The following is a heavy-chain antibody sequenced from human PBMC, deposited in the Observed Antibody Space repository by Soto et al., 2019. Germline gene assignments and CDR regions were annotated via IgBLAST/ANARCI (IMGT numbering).Heavy chain of an antibody. Sequence: HVQLVESGGGVVQPGRSLRLSCAASGFSFSDYAMHWVRQAPGKGLEWLAVIWYDGSNRFYADSVKGRFTISRDNSKNTVYLQSSSLRTEDTAVYYCARPVRYSSSRGAQFFDDWGQGTLVTVSS. CDR2: IWYDGSNR. CDR1: GFSFSDYA. J-gene: IGHJ4*02. D-gene: IGHD3-10*01. CDR3: ARPVRYSSSRGAQFFDD. V-gene: IGHV3-33*01.